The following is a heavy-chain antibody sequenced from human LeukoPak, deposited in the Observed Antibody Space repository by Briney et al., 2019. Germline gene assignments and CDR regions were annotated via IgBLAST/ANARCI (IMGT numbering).Heavy chain of an antibody. CDR3: ARVCSAGSCYGLGVIEY. V-gene: IGHV4-59*01. D-gene: IGHD2-15*01. CDR1: GGSMNNYY. CDR2: IHYSGST. Sequence: PSETLSLTCTVSGGSMNNYYWSWLRQPPGKGLEWIGFIHYSGSTTYNPFLKSRVTISVDTPNNQFSLRVSSLTAADTAVYYCARVCSAGSCYGLGVIEYWGQGTLVTVSS. J-gene: IGHJ4*02.